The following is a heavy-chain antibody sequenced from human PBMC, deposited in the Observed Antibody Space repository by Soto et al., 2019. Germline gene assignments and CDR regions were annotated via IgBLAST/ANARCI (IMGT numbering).Heavy chain of an antibody. V-gene: IGHV3-23*01. CDR2: IGGGDGST. CDR1: GFTFINYA. CDR3: AKWIRVKPPGTMTLDI. D-gene: IGHD3-22*01. Sequence: EVQLLESGGGLVQPGGSLRLSCAASGFTFINYAMSWVRQAPGKGLEWVSTIGGGDGSTYYADSVKGRFTISRDNSNSELYLRMNSLRVGDTAIYYCAKWIRVKPPGTMTLDIWGQGPMVIVSS. J-gene: IGHJ3*02.